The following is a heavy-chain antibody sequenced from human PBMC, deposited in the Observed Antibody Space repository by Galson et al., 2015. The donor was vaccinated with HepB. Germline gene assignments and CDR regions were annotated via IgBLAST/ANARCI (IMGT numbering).Heavy chain of an antibody. D-gene: IGHD1-26*01. V-gene: IGHV3-30*18. J-gene: IGHJ6*02. CDR1: GFTFSGYG. CDR2: ISYDGGNK. Sequence: SLRLSCAASGFTFSGYGMHWVRQAPGKGLEWVAVISYDGGNKYYGDSVKGRFTISRDNAQNTLHLQMNSLRGEDTGVYYCAKEWMRSGSYIQSFYHYGMPVWGQGTTVTVSS. CDR3: AKEWMRSGSYIQSFYHYGMPV.